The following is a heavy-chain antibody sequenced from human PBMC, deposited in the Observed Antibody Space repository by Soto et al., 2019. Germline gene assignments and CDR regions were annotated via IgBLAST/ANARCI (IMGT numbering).Heavy chain of an antibody. CDR1: GFTFSSYA. CDR3: ARDFSMVIVAPGY. CDR2: IWYDGSNT. V-gene: IGHV3-33*01. J-gene: IGHJ4*02. Sequence: SVRLSCAASGFTFSSYAMHWVRQAPGKGLEWVGFIWYDGSNTFYAESVKGRFTISRDNSKNTVYLQINALRAEDTAVYYCARDFSMVIVAPGYWGQGTLVTVSS. D-gene: IGHD5-12*01.